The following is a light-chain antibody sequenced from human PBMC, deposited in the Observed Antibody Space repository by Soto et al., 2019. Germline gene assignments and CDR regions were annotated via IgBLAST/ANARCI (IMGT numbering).Light chain of an antibody. V-gene: IGKV3-11*01. CDR1: QGVSSY. Sequence: EIVLTQSPATLSVSPGERATLCCRASQGVSSYLAWYQQKPGQAPRLLIYDASNRATGIPVRFSGSGSGTDFTLTISSLEPEDFAVYDCHQRRSWPPITFGQGTRLEIK. J-gene: IGKJ5*01. CDR3: HQRRSWPPIT. CDR2: DAS.